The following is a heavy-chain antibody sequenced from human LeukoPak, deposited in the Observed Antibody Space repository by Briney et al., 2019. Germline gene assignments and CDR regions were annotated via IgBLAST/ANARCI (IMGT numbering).Heavy chain of an antibody. Sequence: ASVKVSCKASGYTFTSYDISWVRQAPGQGLEWMGRIIPILGIANYAQKFQGRVTITADKSTSTAYMELSSLRSEDTAVYYCARSRPLGYCSSTSCQTYGMDVWGQGTTVTVSS. CDR3: ARSRPLGYCSSTSCQTYGMDV. CDR2: IIPILGIA. CDR1: GYTFTSYD. V-gene: IGHV1-69*04. J-gene: IGHJ6*02. D-gene: IGHD2-2*01.